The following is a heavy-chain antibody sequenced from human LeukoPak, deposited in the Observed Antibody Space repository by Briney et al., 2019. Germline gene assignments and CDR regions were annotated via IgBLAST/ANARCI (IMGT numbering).Heavy chain of an antibody. J-gene: IGHJ6*03. CDR2: IIPIFGTA. CDR1: GGTFSSYA. Sequence: GASVKVSCKASGGTFSSYAISWVRQAPGQGLEWMRGIIPIFGTANYAQKFQGRVTITADESTSTAYMELSSLRSEDTAVYYCARAVSVDFWSDPYYYYMDVWGKGTTVTVSS. CDR3: ARAVSVDFWSDPYYYYMDV. D-gene: IGHD3-3*01. V-gene: IGHV1-69*13.